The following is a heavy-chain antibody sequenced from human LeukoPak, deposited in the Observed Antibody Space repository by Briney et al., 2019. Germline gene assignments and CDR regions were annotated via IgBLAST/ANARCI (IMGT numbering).Heavy chain of an antibody. Sequence: GGSLRLSCAASGFTVSSNYMSWVRQAPWKGLEWVSVIYSGGSTYYADSVKGRFTISRDNSKNTLYLQMNSLRAEDTAVYYCATQIPGYSSGWPSFDYWGQGTLVTVSS. CDR2: IYSGGST. CDR1: GFTVSSNY. J-gene: IGHJ4*02. V-gene: IGHV3-53*01. CDR3: ATQIPGYSSGWPSFDY. D-gene: IGHD6-19*01.